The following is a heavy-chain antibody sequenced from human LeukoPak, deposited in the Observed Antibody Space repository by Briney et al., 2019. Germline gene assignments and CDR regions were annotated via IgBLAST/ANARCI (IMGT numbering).Heavy chain of an antibody. CDR1: GYTFTSYG. CDR2: ISAYNGNT. CDR3: ARDRVMVDLGYCSSTSCPPPDWFDP. J-gene: IGHJ5*02. Sequence: GASVKVSCKASGYTFTSYGISWVRQAPGQGLEWMGWISAYNGNTNYAQNLQGRVTMTTDTSTSTAYMELRSLRSDDTAVYYCARDRVMVDLGYCSSTSCPPPDWFDPWGQGTLVTVSS. V-gene: IGHV1-18*01. D-gene: IGHD2-2*01.